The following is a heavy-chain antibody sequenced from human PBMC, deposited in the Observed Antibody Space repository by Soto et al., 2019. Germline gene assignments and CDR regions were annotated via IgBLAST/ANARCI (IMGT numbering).Heavy chain of an antibody. CDR1: GFIFNEYG. V-gene: IGHV3-33*01. D-gene: IGHD2-15*01. CDR3: ARWGCSGSNCNLNQRSFDL. Sequence: QVQLVESGGGVVQPGRSLRLSCAASGFIFNEYGMHWVRQAPGKGLEWVAVIWYDGSNKCYADSVRGRFTFSRDNSRNTMSLQMNSLRVEDTAMYYCARWGCSGSNCNLNQRSFDLWGQGTLVTVSS. J-gene: IGHJ4*02. CDR2: IWYDGSNK.